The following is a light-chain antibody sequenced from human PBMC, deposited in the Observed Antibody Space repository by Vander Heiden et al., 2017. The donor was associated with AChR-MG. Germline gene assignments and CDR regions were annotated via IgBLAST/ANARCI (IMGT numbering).Light chain of an antibody. CDR3: SSYTSSNTLV. Sequence: QPALTQPAPVSGSPGQSIPISCTGTSSDVGVYNCVSWYQQHPGKAPKLMIYDVSSRPSGVSNRFSGSKSGNTASLTISGLQAEDEADYYCSSYTSSNTLVFGGRTKLTVL. J-gene: IGLJ2*01. V-gene: IGLV2-14*01. CDR1: SSDVGVYNC. CDR2: DVS.